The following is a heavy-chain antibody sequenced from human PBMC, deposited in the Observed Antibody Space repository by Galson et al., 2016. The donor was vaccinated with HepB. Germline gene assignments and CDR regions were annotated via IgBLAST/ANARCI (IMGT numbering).Heavy chain of an antibody. Sequence: SLRLSCAASGFSFSRYWMAWVRQAPGKGLEWVGNIRADGTENDYVDPVRGRFTMSRDNAQRSLFLQMTSLRAEDTAIYYCARENHWKLDQWGQGTLVTVSS. V-gene: IGHV3-7*03. D-gene: IGHD1-1*01. CDR1: GFSFSRYW. CDR3: ARENHWKLDQ. J-gene: IGHJ5*02. CDR2: IRADGTEN.